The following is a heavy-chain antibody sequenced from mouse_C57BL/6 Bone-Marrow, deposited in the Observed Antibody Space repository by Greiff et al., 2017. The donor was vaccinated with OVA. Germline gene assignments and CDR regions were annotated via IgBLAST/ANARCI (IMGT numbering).Heavy chain of an antibody. Sequence: QVQLQQPGTELVKPGASVKLSCKASGYTFTSYWMHWVKQRPGQGLEWIGNINPSTGGPNYNEKFKSKATLTVDTSSSTAYMQLSSLTAEDSAVYYCASGVLLAWFAYWGQGTLVTVSA. V-gene: IGHV1-53*01. CDR3: ASGVLLAWFAY. D-gene: IGHD2-12*01. J-gene: IGHJ3*01. CDR2: INPSTGGP. CDR1: GYTFTSYW.